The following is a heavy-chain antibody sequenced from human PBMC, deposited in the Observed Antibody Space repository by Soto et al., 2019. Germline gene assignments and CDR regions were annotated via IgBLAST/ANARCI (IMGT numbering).Heavy chain of an antibody. CDR1: GFTFDDDA. V-gene: IGHV3-9*01. J-gene: IGHJ1*01. CDR2: INWNSGSI. CDR3: VKDESINWYSGHFRH. D-gene: IGHD6-13*01. Sequence: GGSLRLSCAASGFTFDDDAMHWVRQVPGKGLEWVSGINWNSGSIGYGDSVKGRFAISRDNAKNSLHLQMNSLSAEDTAFYYCVKDESINWYSGHFRHWGQGTLVTVSS.